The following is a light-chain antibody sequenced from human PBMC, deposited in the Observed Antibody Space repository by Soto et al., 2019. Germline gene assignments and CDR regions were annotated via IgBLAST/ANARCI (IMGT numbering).Light chain of an antibody. Sequence: QSALTQPASVSGSPGQSITVSCTGTSSDIGGYNYVSWYQQHPGKAPKLVVYEVTNRPSGVSDRFSGSKSGNTASLTISGLQADDEGYYYCSSYTSRSTLYVFGTGTQVTVL. J-gene: IGLJ1*01. V-gene: IGLV2-14*01. CDR3: SSYTSRSTLYV. CDR1: SSDIGGYNY. CDR2: EVT.